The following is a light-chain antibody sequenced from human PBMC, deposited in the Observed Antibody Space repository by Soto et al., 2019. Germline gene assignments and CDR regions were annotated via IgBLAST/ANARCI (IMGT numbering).Light chain of an antibody. V-gene: IGKV1-39*01. CDR3: QQTYTTPLT. CDR2: AAS. J-gene: IGKJ4*02. Sequence: DIQMTQSPSSLSPSVGDRVTITCRASQSISTFLNWYQQKPGNAPKLLIYAASSLQSGVPSRFSGSGSGTDYTLTISSLQPEELATYICQQTYTTPLTVGGGTKVEIK. CDR1: QSISTF.